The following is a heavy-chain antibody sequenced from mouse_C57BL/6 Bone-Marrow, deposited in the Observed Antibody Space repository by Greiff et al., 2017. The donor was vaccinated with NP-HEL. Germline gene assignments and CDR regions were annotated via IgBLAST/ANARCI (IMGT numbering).Heavy chain of an antibody. V-gene: IGHV5S21*01. D-gene: IGHD2-5*01. CDR3: ARDYSNYARYFDD. J-gene: IGHJ1*03. CDR2: ISSGGDYI. Sequence: EVQLVESGAGLVKPGGSLKLSCAASGFTFSSYAMPWVRQTPEKRLEWVAYISSGGDYIYYADTVKGRFPISRDNARNTLYLQMSSLKSEDTAMYYCARDYSNYARYFDDWGTGTTVTVSA. CDR1: GFTFSSYA.